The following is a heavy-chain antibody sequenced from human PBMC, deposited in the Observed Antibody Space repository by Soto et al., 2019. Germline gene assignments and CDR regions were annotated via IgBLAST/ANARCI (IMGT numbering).Heavy chain of an antibody. CDR3: ARVVAVDRTTGFDP. J-gene: IGHJ5*02. CDR2: ISAYNGNT. Sequence: ASVKVSCKASGYTFTSYGISWVRQAPGQGLEWMGWISAYNGNTNYAQKFQGRVTITADESTSTAYMELSSLRSEDTAVYYCARVVAVDRTTGFDPWGQGTLVTVSS. CDR1: GYTFTSYG. V-gene: IGHV1-18*01. D-gene: IGHD6-19*01.